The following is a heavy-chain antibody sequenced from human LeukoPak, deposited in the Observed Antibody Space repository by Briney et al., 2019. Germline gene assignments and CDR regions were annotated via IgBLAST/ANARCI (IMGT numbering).Heavy chain of an antibody. J-gene: IGHJ4*02. CDR2: INPNSGGT. CDR3: ARGYYYDSSGYYYV. Sequence: ASVKVSCKASGYTFTGYYMHWVRQAPGQGLEWMGRINPNSGGTNYAQKFQGRVTMTRDTSISTAYMELSRLRSDDTAVYYCARGYYYDSSGYYYVWGQGTLVTVSP. D-gene: IGHD3-22*01. V-gene: IGHV1-2*06. CDR1: GYTFTGYY.